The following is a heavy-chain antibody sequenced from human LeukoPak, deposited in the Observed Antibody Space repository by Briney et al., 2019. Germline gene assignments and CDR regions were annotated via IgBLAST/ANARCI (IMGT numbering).Heavy chain of an antibody. CDR3: ARDSLAVAGTMIDY. V-gene: IGHV4-4*02. J-gene: IGHJ4*02. CDR1: DGPIRRSDW. CDR2: SCHNGST. Sequence: GPLALTCALSDGPIRRSDWGGSVRHPPGRGLEWLAESCHNGSTNDNPSLKSRVTIAVDKSKNQFSLKLSSVTAADTAVYYCARDSLAVAGTMIDYWGQGTLVTVSS. D-gene: IGHD6-19*01.